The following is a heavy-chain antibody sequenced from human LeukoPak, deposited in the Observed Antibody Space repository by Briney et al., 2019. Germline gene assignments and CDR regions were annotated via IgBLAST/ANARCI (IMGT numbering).Heavy chain of an antibody. V-gene: IGHV4-59*01. CDR2: IYYSGST. CDR1: GGSISSYY. D-gene: IGHD2-2*01. J-gene: IGHJ4*02. CDR3: ARTVCSSTSCLFDY. Sequence: KPSETLSLTCTVSGGSISSYYWSLIRQPPVKGLEWIGYIYYSGSTIYNPSLKSRVTISVDTSKNQFSLKLSSVTAADTAVYYCARTVCSSTSCLFDYWGQGTLATVSS.